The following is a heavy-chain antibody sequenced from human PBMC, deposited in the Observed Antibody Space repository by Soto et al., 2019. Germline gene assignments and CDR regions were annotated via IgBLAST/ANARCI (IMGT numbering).Heavy chain of an antibody. J-gene: IGHJ4*02. CDR1: GFTFSSYS. CDR2: ISSSSSTI. CDR3: ARDGSSGWETLFDY. D-gene: IGHD6-19*01. Sequence: EVQLVESGGGLVQPGGSLRLSCAASGFTFSSYSMNWVRQAPGKGLEWVSYISSSSSTIYYADSVKGRFTISRDNAKNSLYLQMNSMRDEDTAVYYCARDGSSGWETLFDYWGQGTLVTVSS. V-gene: IGHV3-48*02.